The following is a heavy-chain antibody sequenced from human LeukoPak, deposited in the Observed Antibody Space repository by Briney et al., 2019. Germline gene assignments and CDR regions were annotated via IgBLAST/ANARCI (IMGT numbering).Heavy chain of an antibody. D-gene: IGHD1-26*01. Sequence: PGGSLRLSRAASGLTFDDYAMHWVHQAPGKGLEWVTLISGDGGSTYYADSVKGRFTISRDNSKNSLYLPMNSLRTEDTALYYCAKDGSLGRQKLLRSGYYYYMDVSGGGTTVTASS. CDR2: ISGDGGST. CDR1: GLTFDDYA. J-gene: IGHJ6*03. CDR3: AKDGSLGRQKLLRSGYYYYMDV. V-gene: IGHV3-43*02.